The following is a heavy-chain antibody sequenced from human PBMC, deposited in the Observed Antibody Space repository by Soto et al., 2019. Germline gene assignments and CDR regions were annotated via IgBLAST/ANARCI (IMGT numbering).Heavy chain of an antibody. CDR1: GGSFSGYY. J-gene: IGHJ4*02. D-gene: IGHD7-27*01. Sequence: XETLSLTCAVYGGSFSGYYWSWIRQPPGKGLEWIGEINHSGSTNYNPSLKSRVTISIDTSKNQFSLKLSSVTAADTAVYYCARGWGRIFDYWGQGTLVTVS. V-gene: IGHV4-34*01. CDR3: ARGWGRIFDY. CDR2: INHSGST.